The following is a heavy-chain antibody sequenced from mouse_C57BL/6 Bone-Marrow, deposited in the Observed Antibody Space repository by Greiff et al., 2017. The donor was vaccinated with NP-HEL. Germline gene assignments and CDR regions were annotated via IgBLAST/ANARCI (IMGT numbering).Heavy chain of an antibody. CDR1: GFTFSDYY. D-gene: IGHD1-1*01. J-gene: IGHJ4*01. CDR2: INYDGSST. Sequence: EVQLVESEGGLVQPGSSMKLSCTASGFTFSDYYMAWVRQVPEKGLEWVANINYDGSSTYYLDSLKSRFIISRDNAKNILYLQMSSLKSEDTATYYCARFTTVVAGAMDYWGQGTSVTVSS. V-gene: IGHV5-16*01. CDR3: ARFTTVVAGAMDY.